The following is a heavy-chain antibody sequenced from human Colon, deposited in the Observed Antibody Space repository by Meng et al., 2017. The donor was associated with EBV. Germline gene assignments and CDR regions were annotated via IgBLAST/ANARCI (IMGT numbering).Heavy chain of an antibody. CDR2: IYYTGST. V-gene: IGHV4-30-4*01. CDR3: ARNYYFDY. Sequence: QVRLQVSGPGLVKPSPTLSLTCTVSGGYINSGDYYWSWIRQPPGKGLEWIGYIYYTGSTYYNPSLKSRVTISMDTSKNQFSLRLSSVTAADTAVYYCARNYYFDYWGQGTLVTVSS. CDR1: GGYINSGDYY. J-gene: IGHJ4*02.